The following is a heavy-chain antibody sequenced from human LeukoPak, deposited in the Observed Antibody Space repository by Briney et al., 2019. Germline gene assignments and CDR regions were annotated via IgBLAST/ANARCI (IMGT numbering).Heavy chain of an antibody. V-gene: IGHV4-4*07. Sequence: SETLSPTCTVSGGSTSRYYWNWIRQPAGKGLEWIGRISSSGVTNYNPSLKSRITMSVDTSKNHFSLKLSSVTAADTAVYYCASTRIAAAGIVYYYYGMDVWGQGTTVTVSS. CDR2: ISSSGVT. J-gene: IGHJ6*02. CDR3: ASTRIAAAGIVYYYYGMDV. CDR1: GGSTSRYY. D-gene: IGHD6-13*01.